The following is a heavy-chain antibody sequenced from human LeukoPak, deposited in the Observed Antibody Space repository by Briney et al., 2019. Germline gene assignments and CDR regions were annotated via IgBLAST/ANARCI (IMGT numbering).Heavy chain of an antibody. CDR3: ARRDGDYYLDY. J-gene: IGHJ4*02. V-gene: IGHV3-20*04. CDR1: GFSFDDYG. CDR2: LIWNGDST. D-gene: IGHD3-3*01. Sequence: GGSLRLSCAASGFSFDDYGMTWVRQAPGKGLEWVSGLIWNGDSTSYADSVKGRFTISRDNAKNSLYLQMDSLRAEDTAFYYCARRDGDYYLDYWGRGTLVTVSS.